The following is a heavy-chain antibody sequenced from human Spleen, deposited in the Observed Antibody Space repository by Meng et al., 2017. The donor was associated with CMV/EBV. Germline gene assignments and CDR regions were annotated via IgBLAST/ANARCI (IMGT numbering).Heavy chain of an antibody. CDR2: INTDNGYT. V-gene: IGHV1-3*04. J-gene: IGHJ4*02. D-gene: IGHD3-9*01. Sequence: YTSYAMHWVRQAPGQRPGWMGWINTDNGYTKYSQKFQGRVTITRDTSASIAYMELRSLRSADTAVYYCTRTSYDILTGYYEKYFDYWGQGTLVTVSS. CDR3: TRTSYDILTGYYEKYFDY. CDR1: YTSYA.